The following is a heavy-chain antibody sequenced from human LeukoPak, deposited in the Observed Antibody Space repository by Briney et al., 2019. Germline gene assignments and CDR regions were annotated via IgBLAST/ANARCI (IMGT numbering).Heavy chain of an antibody. CDR2: INSDGSST. V-gene: IGHV3-74*01. Sequence: GGSLRLSCAASGFTFSRYWMHWVRQAPGKGLMWVSRINSDGSSTNYADSVKGRFTISRDNAKNTLYLQMNSLRVEDTAVYYCASSSGGFNWFDPWGQGTLVTVSS. D-gene: IGHD3-22*01. CDR1: GFTFSRYW. CDR3: ASSSGGFNWFDP. J-gene: IGHJ5*02.